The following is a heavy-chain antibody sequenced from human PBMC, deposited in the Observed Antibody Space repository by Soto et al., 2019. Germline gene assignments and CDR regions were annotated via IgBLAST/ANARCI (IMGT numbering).Heavy chain of an antibody. D-gene: IGHD6-6*01. V-gene: IGHV4-34*01. CDR1: GGSFSGYY. Sequence: QVQLQQWGAGLLKPSETLSLTCAVYGGSFSGYYWSWIRQPPGKGLEWIGEINHSGSTNYNPSLKSRVTRSVDTSKNQFSLKLSSVTAADTAVYYCARRATGTSIAARWKYFDYWGQGTLVTVSS. CDR2: INHSGST. J-gene: IGHJ4*02. CDR3: ARRATGTSIAARWKYFDY.